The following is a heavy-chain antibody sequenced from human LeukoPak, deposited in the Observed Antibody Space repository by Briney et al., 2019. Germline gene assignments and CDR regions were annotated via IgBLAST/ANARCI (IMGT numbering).Heavy chain of an antibody. V-gene: IGHV4-59*01. CDR3: ARPLMYYYGSETYFWFDP. J-gene: IGHJ5*02. CDR1: GGSISSYY. CDR2: IYYSGST. Sequence: PSETLSLTCTVSGGSISSYYWSWIRQPPGKGLEWIGYIYYSGSTNYNPSLKSRVTISVDTSKNQFSLRLSSVTAADTAVYYCARPLMYYYGSETYFWFDPWGQGTLVTVSS. D-gene: IGHD3-10*01.